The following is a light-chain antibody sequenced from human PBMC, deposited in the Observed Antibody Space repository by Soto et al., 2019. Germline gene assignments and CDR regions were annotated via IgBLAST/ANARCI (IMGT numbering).Light chain of an antibody. CDR1: QSLPQSQGNNS. J-gene: IGKJ5*01. CDR3: MQGKQTPLT. Sequence: DIVMTQSPLSLPVTPGEPASISCRSSQSLPQSQGNNSLDWYVQKPGQSPQLLIYWGSNRVSGVRDRFSVSGSGTDFTLKISSVEAEDVGVYYCMQGKQTPLTFGQGTRLEIK. CDR2: WGS. V-gene: IGKV2-28*01.